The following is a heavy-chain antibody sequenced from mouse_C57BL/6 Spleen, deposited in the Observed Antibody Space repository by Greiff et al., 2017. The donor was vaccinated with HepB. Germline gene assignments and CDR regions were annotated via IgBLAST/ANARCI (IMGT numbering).Heavy chain of an antibody. V-gene: IGHV1-22*01. CDR2: LNPNNGGT. D-gene: IGHD1-1*01. J-gene: IGHJ1*03. CDR1: GYTFTDYN. Sequence: EVQLKQSGPELVKPGASVKMSCKASGYTFTDYNMHWVKQSHGKSLEWIGYLNPNNGGTSYNQKFKGKATLTVNKSSSTAYMELRSLTAEDSAVYYCARSPYYYGSSYGYFDVWGTGTTVTVSS. CDR3: ARSPYYYGSSYGYFDV.